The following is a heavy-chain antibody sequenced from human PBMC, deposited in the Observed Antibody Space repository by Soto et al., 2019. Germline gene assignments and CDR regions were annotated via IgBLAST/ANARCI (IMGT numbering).Heavy chain of an antibody. D-gene: IGHD3-10*02. J-gene: IGHJ6*03. CDR2: IYYSGST. CDR3: GRLVRGEGRGYYMEG. V-gene: IGHV4-59*01. CDR1: GGSISSYY. Sequence: PSETLSLTCTVSGGSISSYYWSWIRQPPGKGLEWIGYIYYSGSTNYNPSLKSRVTISVDTSKNQFSLKLSSVTAADTAVYYCGRLVRGEGRGYYMEGWGKGTTVTV.